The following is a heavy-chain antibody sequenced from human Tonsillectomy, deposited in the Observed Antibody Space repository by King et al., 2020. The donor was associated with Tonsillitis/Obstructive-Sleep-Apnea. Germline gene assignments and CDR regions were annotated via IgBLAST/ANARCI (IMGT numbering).Heavy chain of an antibody. D-gene: IGHD3-3*01. V-gene: IGHV3-11*01. CDR2: VSSSGDTI. CDR3: ARGVTIFGVVTDNYYYYYMAV. J-gene: IGHJ6*03. Sequence: VQLVESGGALVKPGGSLRLSCVVSGFTFSDYYMSWIRQAPGKGLEWVSYVSSSGDTIYYADSMKGRFTISRDNAQNSLYLQMNSLRAEDTAVYYCARGVTIFGVVTDNYYYYYMAVWGKGTTVTVSS. CDR1: GFTFSDYY.